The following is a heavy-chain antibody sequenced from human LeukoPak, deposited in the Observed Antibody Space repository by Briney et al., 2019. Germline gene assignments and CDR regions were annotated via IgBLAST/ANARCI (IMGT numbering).Heavy chain of an antibody. Sequence: PSETLSLTCDVKGGSLSGSYWTWIRQSPEKRLEWIGEINQSGNANYNPSLKSRVTLLVDTSKNQFSLRLTSVTAADTAVYYCARGELLVGAPYYYYYYMDVWGKGTTVTVSS. D-gene: IGHD1-26*01. CDR3: ARGELLVGAPYYYYYYMDV. J-gene: IGHJ6*03. CDR2: INQSGNA. CDR1: GGSLSGSY. V-gene: IGHV4-34*01.